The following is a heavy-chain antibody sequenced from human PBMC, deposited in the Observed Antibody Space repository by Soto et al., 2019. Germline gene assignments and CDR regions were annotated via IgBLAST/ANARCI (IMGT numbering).Heavy chain of an antibody. D-gene: IGHD3-10*01. CDR3: ATRITMARGVGWFDP. J-gene: IGHJ5*02. V-gene: IGHV3-23*01. Sequence: GGSLRLSCAASGFTFSSYAMSWVRQAPGKGLEWVSAISGSGGSTYYADSVKGRFTISRDNSKNTLYLQMNSLRAEDTAVYYCATRITMARGVGWFDPWGQGTLVTVSS. CDR2: ISGSGGST. CDR1: GFTFSSYA.